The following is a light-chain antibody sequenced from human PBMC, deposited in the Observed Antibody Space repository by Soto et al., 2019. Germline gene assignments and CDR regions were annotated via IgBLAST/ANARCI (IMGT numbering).Light chain of an antibody. Sequence: DIQMTQSSPTLSASVVDRFIITGLASQPISSWLAWYRQKPGKAPKLLIYDGSNLESGVQSKFSGSGSGTEFTLTISSLQPEDFGIYYCQQYENYWTFGQGTKVDIK. V-gene: IGKV1-5*01. CDR2: DGS. J-gene: IGKJ1*01. CDR3: QQYENYWT. CDR1: QPISSW.